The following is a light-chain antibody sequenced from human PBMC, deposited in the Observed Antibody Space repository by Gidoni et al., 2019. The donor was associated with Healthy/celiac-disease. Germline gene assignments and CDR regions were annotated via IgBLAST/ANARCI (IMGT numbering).Light chain of an antibody. CDR3: QQYT. CDR2: GAS. CDR1: QSVSSSY. J-gene: IGKJ2*01. Sequence: IVLTQSPGTLSLSPGERATLSCRASQSVSSSYLAWYQQKPGQAPRLLIYGASSRATGIPDRFSGSGSGTDFTLTISRLEPEDFAVYYCQQYTFGQGTKLEIK. V-gene: IGKV3-20*01.